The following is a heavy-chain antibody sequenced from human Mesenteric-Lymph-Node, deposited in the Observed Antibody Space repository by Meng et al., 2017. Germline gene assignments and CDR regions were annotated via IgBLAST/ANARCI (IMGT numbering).Heavy chain of an antibody. V-gene: IGHV3-23*04. CDR1: GFTFRSYA. CDR2: ISGSGVST. CDR3: ANAPYSY. J-gene: IGHJ4*02. Sequence: QLVEAWGCLVTLGGALRLSGAASGFTFRSYAMSWVRQAPGKGLEWVSGISGSGVSTYYADSVKGRFTISRDNPGNTLYLQMNSLRAEDTAIYHCANAPYSYWGQGTLVTVSS. D-gene: IGHD5-12*01.